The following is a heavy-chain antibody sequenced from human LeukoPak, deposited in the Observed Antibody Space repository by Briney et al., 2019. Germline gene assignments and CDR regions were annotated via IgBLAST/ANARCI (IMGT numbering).Heavy chain of an antibody. Sequence: SETLSLTCTVSGGSISSGDYYWSWIRQPPGKGLEWIGYIYYSGSTYYNSSLKSRVTISVDTSKNQFSLKLSSVTAADTAVYYCARNNDYYYYGMDVWSQGTTVTVSS. V-gene: IGHV4-30-4*01. CDR1: GGSISSGDYY. J-gene: IGHJ6*02. CDR2: IYYSGST. CDR3: ARNNDYYYYGMDV.